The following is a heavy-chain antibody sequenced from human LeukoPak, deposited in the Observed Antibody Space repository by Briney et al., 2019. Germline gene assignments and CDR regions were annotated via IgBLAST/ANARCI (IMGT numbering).Heavy chain of an antibody. V-gene: IGHV3-7*01. CDR1: GFTFSTYR. Sequence: GGSLRLSCAASGFTFSTYRMTWVRQAPGKGLEGGANIKQDGSEKHDVDSVEGRCTISRDNAKNSLYLQISTLRAEDTAVYYCTRVEETATTAAIIRKYSYYYYYMDVWGKGNTVTVSS. CDR2: IKQDGSEK. D-gene: IGHD4-11*01. J-gene: IGHJ6*03. CDR3: TRVEETATTAAIIRKYSYYYYYMDV.